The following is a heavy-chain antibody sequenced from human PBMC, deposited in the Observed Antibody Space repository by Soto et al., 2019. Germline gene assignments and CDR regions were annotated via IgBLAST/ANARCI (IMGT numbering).Heavy chain of an antibody. CDR2: ISSSSSYI. J-gene: IGHJ4*02. D-gene: IGHD6-13*01. V-gene: IGHV3-21*01. CDR3: ARDRIAAAGVSFDY. Sequence: EVQLVESGGGLVQPGGSLRLSCAASGFTFSSYSMNWVRQAPGKGLEWVSSISSSSSYIYYADSVKGRFTISRDNAKNSLYLQMNSLRAEDTAVYYCARDRIAAAGVSFDYWGQGTLVTVSS. CDR1: GFTFSSYS.